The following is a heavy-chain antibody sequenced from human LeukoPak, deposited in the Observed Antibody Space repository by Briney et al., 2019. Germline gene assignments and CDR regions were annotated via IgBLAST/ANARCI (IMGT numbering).Heavy chain of an antibody. J-gene: IGHJ4*02. Sequence: SETLSLTCTASGGSFSSYSWSWIRQPPGKGLEWIGYIYYSGSTNYNPSLKSRVTISVDTSKNQFSLKLSSVTAADTAVYYCARGLKDYGGNPGFDYWGQGTLVTVSS. CDR3: ARGLKDYGGNPGFDY. CDR2: IYYSGST. CDR1: GGSFSSYS. D-gene: IGHD4-23*01. V-gene: IGHV4-59*01.